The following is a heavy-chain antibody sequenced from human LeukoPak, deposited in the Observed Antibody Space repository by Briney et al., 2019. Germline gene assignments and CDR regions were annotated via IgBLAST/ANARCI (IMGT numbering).Heavy chain of an antibody. CDR3: ASGIYYASVHTWSPV. Sequence: GSLILSCAASEFTFSSYSMNWVRQAPGKGLEWVSSISSGSSYIYYTDSVKGRFTISRDDAKNSLYLQMNSLRAEDTAVYYCASGIYYASVHTWSPVWGQGTLVTVSS. D-gene: IGHD3-10*01. CDR1: EFTFSSYS. V-gene: IGHV3-21*01. CDR2: ISSGSSYI. J-gene: IGHJ4*02.